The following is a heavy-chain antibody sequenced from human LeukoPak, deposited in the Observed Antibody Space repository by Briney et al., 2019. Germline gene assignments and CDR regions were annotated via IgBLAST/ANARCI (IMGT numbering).Heavy chain of an antibody. CDR1: GGSISSSSYY. D-gene: IGHD6-6*01. Sequence: SETLSLTCTVSGGSISSSSYYWGWTRQPPGKGLEWIGSIYYSGSTYYNPSLKSRVTISVDTSKNQFSLKLSSVTAADTAVYYCARLDAGIAARLSWWYYFDYWGQGTLVTVSS. J-gene: IGHJ4*02. CDR2: IYYSGST. V-gene: IGHV4-39*01. CDR3: ARLDAGIAARLSWWYYFDY.